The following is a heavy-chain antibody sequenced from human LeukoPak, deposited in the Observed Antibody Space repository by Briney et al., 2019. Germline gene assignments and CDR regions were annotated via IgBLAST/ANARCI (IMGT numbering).Heavy chain of an antibody. Sequence: GESLKISCKDSGYSFTSYWIGWVRQMPGKGLEWMGIIYPGDSDTRYSPSFQGQVTISADKSISTAYLQWSSLKASDTAMYYCARRASPYYDILTGYGAAYFDYWGQGTLVTVSS. CDR1: GYSFTSYW. CDR3: ARRASPYYDILTGYGAAYFDY. CDR2: IYPGDSDT. D-gene: IGHD3-9*01. J-gene: IGHJ4*02. V-gene: IGHV5-51*01.